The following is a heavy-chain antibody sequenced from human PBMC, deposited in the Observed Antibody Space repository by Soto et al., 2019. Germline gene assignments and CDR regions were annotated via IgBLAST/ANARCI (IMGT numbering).Heavy chain of an antibody. CDR2: ISAYNGNT. V-gene: IGHV1-18*01. Sequence: ASVKVSCKASGYTFTSYGIGWVRQAPGQGLEWMGWISAYNGNTNYAQKLQGRVTMATDTSTSTAYMELRSLRSNDTAVYYCARENIVVVPAQEHAFDIWGQGTMVTVSS. D-gene: IGHD2-2*01. CDR3: ARENIVVVPAQEHAFDI. J-gene: IGHJ3*02. CDR1: GYTFTSYG.